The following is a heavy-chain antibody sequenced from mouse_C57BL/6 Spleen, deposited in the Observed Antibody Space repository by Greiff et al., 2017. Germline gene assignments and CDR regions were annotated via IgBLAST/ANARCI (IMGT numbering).Heavy chain of an antibody. CDR3: ARSRYGSSYVGYYAMDY. Sequence: VQLQQPGAELVKPGASVKMSCKASGYTFTSYWITWVKQRPGQGLEWIGDIYPGSGSTNYNEKFKSKATLTVDTSSSTAYMQLSSLTSEDSAVYYCARSRYGSSYVGYYAMDYWGQGTSVTVSS. J-gene: IGHJ4*01. CDR1: GYTFTSYW. CDR2: IYPGSGST. V-gene: IGHV1-55*01. D-gene: IGHD1-1*01.